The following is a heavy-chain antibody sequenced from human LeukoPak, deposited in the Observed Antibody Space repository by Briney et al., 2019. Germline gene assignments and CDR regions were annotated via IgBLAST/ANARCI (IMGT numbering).Heavy chain of an antibody. V-gene: IGHV4-34*01. CDR2: INHSGTT. CDR1: GGSLSGYF. Sequence: PSETMSLTCGVYGGSLSGYFWSWIRQPPGKGLEWIGEINHSGTTNFNPSLKSRVTISVDTSKNQFSLKLSSVTAADTAVYYCARGRYVQRAGYSSSPDSNWFDPWGQGTLVTVSS. D-gene: IGHD6-13*01. J-gene: IGHJ5*02. CDR3: ARGRYVQRAGYSSSPDSNWFDP.